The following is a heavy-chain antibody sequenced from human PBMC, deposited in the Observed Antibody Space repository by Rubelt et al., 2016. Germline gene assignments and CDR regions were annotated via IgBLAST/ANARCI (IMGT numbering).Heavy chain of an antibody. J-gene: IGHJ6*02. CDR2: IYHSGST. D-gene: IGHD6-13*01. CDR3: ARAYITLSRSLGYYYYGMDV. CDR1: GGSISSGGYS. Sequence: QLQLQESGSGLVKPSQTLSLTCAVSGGSISSGGYSWSWIRQPPGKGLEWIGYIYHSGSTYYNPSLKSRVSISVDRSKNQFSRKLSSVTAADTAVYYCARAYITLSRSLGYYYYGMDVWGQGTTVTVSS. V-gene: IGHV4-30-2*01.